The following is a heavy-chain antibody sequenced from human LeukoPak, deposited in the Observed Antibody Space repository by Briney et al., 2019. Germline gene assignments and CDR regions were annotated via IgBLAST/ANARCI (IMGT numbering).Heavy chain of an antibody. D-gene: IGHD1-1*01. V-gene: IGHV3-30*04. CDR1: GFTFSSYA. CDR2: ISYDGSNK. Sequence: GRSLRLSCAASGFTFSSYAMHWVRQAPGKRLEWVAVISYDGSNKYYADSVKGRFTISRDNSKNTLYLQMNSLRAEDTAVYYCARVWKSYFDYWGQGTLVTVSS. J-gene: IGHJ4*02. CDR3: ARVWKSYFDY.